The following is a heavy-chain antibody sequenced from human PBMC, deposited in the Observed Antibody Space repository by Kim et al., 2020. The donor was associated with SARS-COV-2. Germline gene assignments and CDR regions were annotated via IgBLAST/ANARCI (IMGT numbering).Heavy chain of an antibody. CDR2: IYYSGST. CDR1: GGSISSYY. V-gene: IGHV4-59*08. D-gene: IGHD3-10*01. CDR3: ARHPGDSGLGAFDI. Sequence: SETLSLTFTVSGGSISSYYWSCIRQPPGKGLEWIGYIYYSGSTNYNPSLKSRVTISVDTSKNQFSLKLSSVTAADTAVYYCARHPGDSGLGAFDIWGQGTLVTVSS. J-gene: IGHJ3*02.